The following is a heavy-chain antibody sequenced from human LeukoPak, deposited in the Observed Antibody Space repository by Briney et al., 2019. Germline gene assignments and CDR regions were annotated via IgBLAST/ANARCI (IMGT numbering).Heavy chain of an antibody. V-gene: IGHV4-4*02. CDR2: IYHSGST. CDR1: GGSISSSYW. J-gene: IGHJ4*02. D-gene: IGHD6-13*01. Sequence: PSGTLSLTCAVSGGSISSSYWWSWIRQPPGMGLEWIGEIYHSGSTNYNPSLKSRVTISVDKSKNQFSLKLVSVTAADTALYYCVRVGPYSNFDYWGQGTLVTVSS. CDR3: VRVGPYSNFDY.